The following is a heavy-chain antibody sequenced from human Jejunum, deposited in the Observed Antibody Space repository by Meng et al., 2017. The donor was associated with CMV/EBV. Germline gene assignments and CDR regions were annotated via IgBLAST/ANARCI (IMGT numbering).Heavy chain of an antibody. CDR1: YTFTDHF. J-gene: IGHJ5*02. CDR2: INPSSGAT. V-gene: IGHV1-2*02. CDR3: ARPMDKSSWKEWFDP. Sequence: YTFTDHFLHWVRQVPGQGLEWMGWINPSSGATGYAQKFQGRVSMTRDTSISTAYMELRTLTSDDTAVYYCARPMDKSSWKEWFDPWGQGTQVTVSS. D-gene: IGHD1-1*01.